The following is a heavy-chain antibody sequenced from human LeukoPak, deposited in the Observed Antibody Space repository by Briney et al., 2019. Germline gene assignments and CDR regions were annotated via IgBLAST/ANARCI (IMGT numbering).Heavy chain of an antibody. CDR1: GFTFTLSSYG. J-gene: IGHJ4*02. CDR3: SRYNTSSWDY. Sequence: GGSLRLSCAASGFTFTLSSYGMHWVRQAPGKGLEWAAVISYEGSLKYYADSVKGRFTISRDTSKNMLYLQMNSLRAEDTAVYYCSRYNTSSWDYWGQGTLVTVSS. V-gene: IGHV3-33*01. CDR2: ISYEGSLK. D-gene: IGHD6-6*01.